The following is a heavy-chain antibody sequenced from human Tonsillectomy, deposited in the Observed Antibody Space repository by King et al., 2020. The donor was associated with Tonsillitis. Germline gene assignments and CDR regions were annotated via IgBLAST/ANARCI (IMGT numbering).Heavy chain of an antibody. Sequence: VQLVESGGGLVQPGGSLRLSCAASGFTFSSYGMNWVRQAPGKGLEWVSYFSGSSTSVYYADSVKGRFTISRDTAKNSLYLQMNSLRAEDTAVYYCARSYYDLLTGYYLSGVFDYWGQGTLVTVSS. D-gene: IGHD3-9*01. V-gene: IGHV3-48*01. J-gene: IGHJ4*02. CDR3: ARSYYDLLTGYYLSGVFDY. CDR2: FSGSSTSV. CDR1: GFTFSSYG.